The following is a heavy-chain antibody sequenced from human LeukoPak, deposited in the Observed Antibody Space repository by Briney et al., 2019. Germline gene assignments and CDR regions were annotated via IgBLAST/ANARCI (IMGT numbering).Heavy chain of an antibody. CDR3: AKPPPDGSESYFDY. J-gene: IGHJ4*02. Sequence: PGGSLRLSRAASGFTFSNSGMHWVRQAPGEGREWVAFIRYDGNNKYYADSVKGRFTISRDNSKNTLYLQMNSLRTEDTAVYYCAKPPPDGSESYFDYWGQGTLVTVSS. V-gene: IGHV3-30*02. CDR1: GFTFSNSG. D-gene: IGHD3-10*01. CDR2: IRYDGNNK.